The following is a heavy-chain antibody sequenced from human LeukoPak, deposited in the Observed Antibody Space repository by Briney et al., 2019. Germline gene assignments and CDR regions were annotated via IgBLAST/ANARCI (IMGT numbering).Heavy chain of an antibody. CDR2: IYDSGNT. J-gene: IGHJ4*02. V-gene: IGHV4-59*02. Sequence: SETLSLTCTVSGGSVSSWYWSLIRQPPGKGLEWIGYIYDSGNTKYNPSLKSRVTISIDTPKNQFSLKLTSVTAADTATYYCARETSLMGYASGLGFNYWGQGILVTVSS. D-gene: IGHD6-19*01. CDR3: ARETSLMGYASGLGFNY. CDR1: GGSVSSWY.